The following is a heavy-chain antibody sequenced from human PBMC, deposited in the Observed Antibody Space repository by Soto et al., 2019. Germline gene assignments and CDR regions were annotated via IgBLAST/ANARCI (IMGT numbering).Heavy chain of an antibody. CDR3: ARDSLRYNWNDFPYYYYGMDV. Sequence: QVQLVESGGGVVQPGRSLRLSCAASGFTFSSYAMHWVRQAPGKGLEWVAVISYDGSNKYYADSVKGRFTISRDNSKNTRYLQMNSMRAEDTAVYYCARDSLRYNWNDFPYYYYGMDVWGQGTTVTFSS. CDR1: GFTFSSYA. D-gene: IGHD1-1*01. J-gene: IGHJ6*02. V-gene: IGHV3-30-3*01. CDR2: ISYDGSNK.